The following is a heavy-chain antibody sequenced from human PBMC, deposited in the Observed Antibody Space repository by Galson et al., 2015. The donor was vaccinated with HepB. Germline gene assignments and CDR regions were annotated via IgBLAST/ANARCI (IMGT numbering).Heavy chain of an antibody. D-gene: IGHD6-19*01. CDR3: ARDRGEGSGWYYYYYYYGMDV. Sequence: SLRLSCAASGFTFSNYAMSWVRQAPGKGLEWVSGISGRGEKIYFADSVKGRFSSSRDNSKNTLYLQMDSLRAEDTAVYYCARDRGEGSGWYYYYYYYGMDVWGQGTTVTVSS. CDR1: GFTFSNYA. J-gene: IGHJ6*02. CDR2: ISGRGEKI. V-gene: IGHV3-23*01.